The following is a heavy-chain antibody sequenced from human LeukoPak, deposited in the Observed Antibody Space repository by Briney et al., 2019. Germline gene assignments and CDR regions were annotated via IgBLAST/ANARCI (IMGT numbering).Heavy chain of an antibody. D-gene: IGHD4-17*01. CDR1: GYRLTNYW. CDR2: IYPDDSDT. J-gene: IGHJ6*02. CDR3: ARHRNGDFDAASFYYGMDV. Sequence: GESLKISCRASGYRLTNYWIGWVRQMPGKGLEWMGIIYPDDSDTRYSPSFQGQVTLSADTSISTAFLQWSSLKASDTAIYYCARHRNGDFDAASFYYGMDVWGQGTTVIVSS. V-gene: IGHV5-51*01.